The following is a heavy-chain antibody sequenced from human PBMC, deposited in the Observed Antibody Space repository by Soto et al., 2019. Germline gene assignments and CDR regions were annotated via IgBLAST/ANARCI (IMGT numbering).Heavy chain of an antibody. D-gene: IGHD6-13*01. CDR1: GYSFTSYW. V-gene: IGHV5-10-1*01. Sequence: PGESLKISCKGSGYSFTSYWISWVRQMPGKGLEWMGRIDPSDSYTNYSPSFQGHVTISADKSISTAYLQWSSLKASDTAMYYCASAPVGGIAEAGTGYYGMDVWGQGPTVTVSS. CDR3: ASAPVGGIAEAGTGYYGMDV. J-gene: IGHJ6*02. CDR2: IDPSDSYT.